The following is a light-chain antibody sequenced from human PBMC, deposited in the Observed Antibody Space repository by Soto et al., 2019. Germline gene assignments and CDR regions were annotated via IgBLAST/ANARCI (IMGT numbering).Light chain of an antibody. CDR3: QHYNNWPLT. Sequence: EIVMTQSPATLSVSPGERATLSCRASQSVNSNLAWYQQMPGQAPRLLIYDASTRATGIPARFSGSGSGTEFTLTISSLQSEDFAVYYCQHYNNWPLTFGPGTKVDIK. V-gene: IGKV3-15*01. J-gene: IGKJ3*01. CDR1: QSVNSN. CDR2: DAS.